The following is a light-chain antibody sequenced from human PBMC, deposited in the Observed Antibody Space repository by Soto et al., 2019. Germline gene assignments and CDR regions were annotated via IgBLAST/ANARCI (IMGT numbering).Light chain of an antibody. CDR2: KAS. V-gene: IGKV1-5*03. J-gene: IGKJ1*01. Sequence: DIQMTQSPSTLSASVGDRVTITCRASQSISSWLAWYQQTPGKAPKLRIYKASSLESGDPSRFSGRGSGTEFTLTITTLQPDDVATYDCQPYNSYPRTLGQGTKVEIK. CDR3: QPYNSYPRT. CDR1: QSISSW.